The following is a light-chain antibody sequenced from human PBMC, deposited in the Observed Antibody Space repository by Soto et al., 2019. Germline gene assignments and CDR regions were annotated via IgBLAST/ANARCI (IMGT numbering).Light chain of an antibody. J-gene: IGKJ2*01. CDR3: HQYDNAPQT. V-gene: IGKV3-20*01. Sequence: EVGLMQSPGTLSLSPWERATLSCMASQTLRRTYIAWYQQKPGQAPRVLIYGAAKRATGIPDRFSGSGSGTDFSLTISRLEPEDFAVYYCHQYDNAPQTYGQGTKVDIK. CDR2: GAA. CDR1: QTLRRTY.